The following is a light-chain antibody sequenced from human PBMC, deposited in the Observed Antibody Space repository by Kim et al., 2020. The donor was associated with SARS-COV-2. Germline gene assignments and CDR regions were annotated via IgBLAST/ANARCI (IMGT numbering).Light chain of an antibody. CDR3: NSRDNNDNVL. Sequence: SSELTQDPAVSVALGQTVRITCQGDSLRTCYTTWFQQKPGQAPIVVFYGKNNRPSGIPDRFSGSSSGNTASLTITATQAGDEADYYCNSRDNNDNVLFGGGTQLTVL. J-gene: IGLJ2*01. CDR2: GKN. V-gene: IGLV3-19*01. CDR1: SLRTCY.